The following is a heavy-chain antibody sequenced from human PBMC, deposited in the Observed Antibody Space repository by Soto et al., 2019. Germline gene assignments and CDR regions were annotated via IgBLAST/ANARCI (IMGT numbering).Heavy chain of an antibody. D-gene: IGHD6-19*01. CDR1: GFTFSSYA. Sequence: GSLRLSCAASGFTFSSYAMGWVRQAPGKGLEWVSSISVSSGTYYADSVKGRFTISRDNSKNTLYLQMNSLRAEDTAVYYCAKRVAVAGSTFYFDHWGQGTLVTVSS. V-gene: IGHV3-23*01. CDR3: AKRVAVAGSTFYFDH. CDR2: ISVSSGT. J-gene: IGHJ4*02.